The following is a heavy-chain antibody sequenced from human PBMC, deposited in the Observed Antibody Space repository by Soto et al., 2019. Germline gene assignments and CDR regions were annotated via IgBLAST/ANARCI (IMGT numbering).Heavy chain of an antibody. Sequence: QVQLVQSGAEVKKPGASVKVSCKASGYTFTGYYMHWVRQAPGQGLEWMGWINPNSGATNYAQRFQGRVTMTRDTSISTAYMELSRLRSDDTAVYYCARAGEETTVDYWGQGTLVTVSS. CDR1: GYTFTGYY. J-gene: IGHJ4*02. CDR2: INPNSGAT. CDR3: ARAGEETTVDY. V-gene: IGHV1-2*02. D-gene: IGHD4-17*01.